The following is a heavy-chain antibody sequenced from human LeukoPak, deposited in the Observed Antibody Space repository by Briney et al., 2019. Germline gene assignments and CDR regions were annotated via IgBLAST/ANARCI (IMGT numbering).Heavy chain of an antibody. D-gene: IGHD3-22*01. CDR2: ISYDGSNK. Sequence: GGSLRLSCAASGFTFSSYAMHWVRQAPGKWLEWVAVISYDGSNKYYADSVKGRFTISRDNSKNTLYLQMNSLRAEDTAVYYCARDGLDSCGYEPLLDYWGQGTLVTVSS. J-gene: IGHJ4*02. CDR3: ARDGLDSCGYEPLLDY. V-gene: IGHV3-30-3*01. CDR1: GFTFSSYA.